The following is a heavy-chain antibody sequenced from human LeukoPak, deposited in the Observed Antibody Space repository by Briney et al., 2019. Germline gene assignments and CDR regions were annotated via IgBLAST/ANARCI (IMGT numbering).Heavy chain of an antibody. D-gene: IGHD4-23*01. Sequence: PGGSLRLSCAASGFTFSHYWMTWVRQAPGKGLEWVANIKGDGSDKYYVDSVKGRFTISRDNSKNTLYLQMNSLRAEDTAVYYCAKDGYYGGNSGHWFDPWGQGTLVTVSS. CDR3: AKDGYYGGNSGHWFDP. V-gene: IGHV3-7*01. CDR2: IKGDGSDK. J-gene: IGHJ5*02. CDR1: GFTFSHYW.